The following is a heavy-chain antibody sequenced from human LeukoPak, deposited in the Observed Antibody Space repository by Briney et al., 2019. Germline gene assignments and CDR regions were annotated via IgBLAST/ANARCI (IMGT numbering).Heavy chain of an antibody. CDR1: GGSISSISYY. V-gene: IGHV4-39*07. CDR2: IYYSGST. J-gene: IGHJ4*02. CDR3: ARGGRSSAIVY. Sequence: SETLSLTCTVSGGSISSISYYWGWIRQPPGKGLEWIGHIYYSGSTFYNPSLKSRVTISVDTSKDQFSLKLRSVTAADTAVYYCARGGRSSAIVYWGQGTLVTVSS. D-gene: IGHD1-26*01.